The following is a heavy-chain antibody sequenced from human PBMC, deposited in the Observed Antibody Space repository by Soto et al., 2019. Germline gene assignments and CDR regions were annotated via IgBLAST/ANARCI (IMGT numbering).Heavy chain of an antibody. D-gene: IGHD3-16*01. Sequence: PGGSLRLSCTTSGFTFGDYALSWVRQAPGMGLEWVGFIRRNAYGGTTDYAASVKGRFTISRDDSKSIAYLQMNSLRTEDTALYYCTRASSLDFDFWGQGTLVTVSS. CDR1: GFTFGDYA. J-gene: IGHJ4*02. V-gene: IGHV3-49*04. CDR2: IRRNAYGGTT. CDR3: TRASSLDFDF.